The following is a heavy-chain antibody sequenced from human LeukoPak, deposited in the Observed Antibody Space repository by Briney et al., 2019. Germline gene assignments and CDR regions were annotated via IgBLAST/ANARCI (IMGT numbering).Heavy chain of an antibody. J-gene: IGHJ6*03. CDR2: IYNSGTT. CDR3: ARHFSTYCSGTSCFYYYMDV. V-gene: IGHV4-59*08. D-gene: IGHD2-2*01. CDR1: GGSISSYY. Sequence: SETLSLTCAVSGGSISSYYWTWIRQSPGKGLEWIGYIYNSGTTSYNPTLTSRVTISVDTSKNQFSLKLSSVTAADTAVYYCARHFSTYCSGTSCFYYYMDVWSKGTTVTVSS.